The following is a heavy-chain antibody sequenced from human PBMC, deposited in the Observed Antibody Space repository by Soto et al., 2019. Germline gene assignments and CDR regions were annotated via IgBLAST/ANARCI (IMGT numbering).Heavy chain of an antibody. CDR3: ATGGYCSGGSCYYFDY. J-gene: IGHJ4*02. CDR1: GGSISSGDYY. V-gene: IGHV4-30-4*01. D-gene: IGHD2-15*01. CDR2: IYYSGST. Sequence: QVQLQESGPGLVKPSQTLSLTCTVSGGSISSGDYYWSWIRQPPGKGLEWIGYIYYSGSTYYNPSLKSRVTRSVDTSQNQFSLKLSSVTAADTAVYYCATGGYCSGGSCYYFDYWGQGTLVTVSS.